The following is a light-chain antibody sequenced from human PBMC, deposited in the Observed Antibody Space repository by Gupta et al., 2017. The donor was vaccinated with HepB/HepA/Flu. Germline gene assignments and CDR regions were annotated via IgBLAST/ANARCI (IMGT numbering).Light chain of an antibody. J-gene: IGLJ2*01. CDR1: KLGDKY. CDR2: QDS. V-gene: IGLV3-1*01. CDR3: QAWDSSVV. Sequence: SYSLPQPPSVSVSPGQTASITCSGDKLGDKYACWYQQKPGQSPVLVIYQDSKRPSGIPERFSGSNSGNTATLTISGTQAMDEADYYCQAWDSSVVFGGGTKLTVL.